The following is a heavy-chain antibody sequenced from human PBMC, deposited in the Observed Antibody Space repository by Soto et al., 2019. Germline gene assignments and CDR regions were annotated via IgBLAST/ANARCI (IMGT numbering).Heavy chain of an antibody. CDR2: IWYDGSNK. CDR1: GFTFSSYG. CDR3: ARAEIVGGYLYY. V-gene: IGHV3-33*01. D-gene: IGHD5-12*01. J-gene: IGHJ4*02. Sequence: ESGGGVVQPGRSLRLSCAASGFTFSSYGMHWVRQAPGKGLEWVAVIWYDGSNKYYADSVKGRFTISRDNSKNTLYLQMNSPRAEDTAVYYCARAEIVGGYLYYWGQGTLVTVSS.